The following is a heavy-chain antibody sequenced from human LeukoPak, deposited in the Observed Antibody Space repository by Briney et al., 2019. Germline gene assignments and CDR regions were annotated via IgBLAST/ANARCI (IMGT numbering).Heavy chain of an antibody. Sequence: GGSLRLSCAASGFTFSSYWMSWVRQAPGKGLEWVANIKQDGREKYYVDSVKGRFTISRDNAKNSLYLQMNSLRAEDTAVYYCAKDMESAYDCSGYHSPFDSWAQGTLVTVSS. CDR3: AKDMESAYDCSGYHSPFDS. D-gene: IGHD3-22*01. CDR2: IKQDGREK. CDR1: GFTFSSYW. V-gene: IGHV3-7*01. J-gene: IGHJ4*02.